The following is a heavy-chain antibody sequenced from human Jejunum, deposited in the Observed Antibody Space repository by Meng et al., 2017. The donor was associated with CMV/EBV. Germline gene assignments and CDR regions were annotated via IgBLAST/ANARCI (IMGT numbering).Heavy chain of an antibody. D-gene: IGHD5-12*01. CDR3: ARVGPWLFRAFDI. CDR1: S. Sequence: SMSWIRQAPGRGLEWVASISTSGISSISSSGSSMYYTDSVKGRFTISRDNAGNSLYLQMNSLRAEDTAVYYCARVGPWLFRAFDIWGQGTMVTVSS. J-gene: IGHJ3*02. V-gene: IGHV3-11*01. CDR2: ISSSGSSM.